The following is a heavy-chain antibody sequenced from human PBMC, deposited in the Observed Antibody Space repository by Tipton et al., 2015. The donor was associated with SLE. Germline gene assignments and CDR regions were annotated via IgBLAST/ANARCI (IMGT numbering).Heavy chain of an antibody. V-gene: IGHV3-23*01. J-gene: IGHJ6*02. CDR3: AKEVLDSSSWSVYYYYGMDV. CDR1: GFSFNTYA. CDR2: ISGGAAGAAST. D-gene: IGHD6-13*01. Sequence: SLRLSCAASGFSFNTYAMSWVRQAPGKGLEWVSVISGGAAGAASTFYADSVKGRFSISRDNSKNTLYLQMNSLRAEDTAVYFCAKEVLDSSSWSVYYYYGMDVWGQGTTVTVSS.